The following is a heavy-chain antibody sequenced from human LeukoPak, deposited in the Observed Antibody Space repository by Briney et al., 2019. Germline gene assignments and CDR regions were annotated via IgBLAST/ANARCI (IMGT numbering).Heavy chain of an antibody. Sequence: GGSLRLSCAVSGFTVSSMYMSWVRQAPGKGLEWVSFIYNDGNTYYADSMKGRFSISRDSSRNTLYLQMNSLRVEDTAVYYCAGDTHSSNWYDHWGQGTLVTVSS. CDR2: IYNDGNT. CDR3: AGDTHSSNWYDH. V-gene: IGHV3-53*01. D-gene: IGHD6-13*01. CDR1: GFTVSSMY. J-gene: IGHJ5*02.